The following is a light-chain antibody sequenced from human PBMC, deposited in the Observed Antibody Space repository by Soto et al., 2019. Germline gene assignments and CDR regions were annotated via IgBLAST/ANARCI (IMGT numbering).Light chain of an antibody. V-gene: IGLV2-14*01. CDR2: DVS. CDR1: SSDVGGYNY. CDR3: CSYTSSTIYV. Sequence: QSALTQPASVSGSPGQSITISCTGTSSDVGGYNYVSWYQQHPGKAPKLMIYDVSNRPSGVSNRFSGSKSGNTASLTISGLQAEDEADYYCCSYTSSTIYVFGTVTKVTVL. J-gene: IGLJ1*01.